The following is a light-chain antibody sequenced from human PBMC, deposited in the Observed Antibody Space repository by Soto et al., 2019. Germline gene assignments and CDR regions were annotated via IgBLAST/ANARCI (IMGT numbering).Light chain of an antibody. CDR1: QSVSSN. J-gene: IGKJ1*01. Sequence: IVMTQSPATLSVSPGERATLSCRASQSVSSNLAWYQQKPGQAPRLLIYDASSRATGIPDRFTGSGFGTDFTLTISRLVPEDLAVYYCQQYGGSPRTFGQGTKVDIK. CDR3: QQYGGSPRT. CDR2: DAS. V-gene: IGKV3-20*01.